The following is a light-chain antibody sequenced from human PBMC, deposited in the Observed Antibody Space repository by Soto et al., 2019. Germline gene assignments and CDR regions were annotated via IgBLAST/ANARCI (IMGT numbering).Light chain of an antibody. J-gene: IGKJ4*01. CDR3: QQYYSIPLT. CDR2: WAS. V-gene: IGKV4-1*01. Sequence: DIVMTQSPDSLTVPLGERATINCKSSQSALDSSNNKNCISWYQQKPGQPPKLLIYWASIRESGVPDRFSASGSGTDFTHTISSLQAEDVAIYYCQQYYSIPLTFGGGTKVDI. CDR1: QSALDSSNNKNC.